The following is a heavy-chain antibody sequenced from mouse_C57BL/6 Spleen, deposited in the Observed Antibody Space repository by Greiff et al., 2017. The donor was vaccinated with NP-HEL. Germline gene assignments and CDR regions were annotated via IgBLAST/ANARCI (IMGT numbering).Heavy chain of an antibody. Sequence: QVQLQQPGTELVKPGASVKLSCKASGYTFTSYWMHWVKQRPGQGLEWIGNINPSNGGTNYNEKFKSKATLTVDKSSSTAYMQLSSLTSEDSAVDYCAREDGSSYNYYAMDYWGQGTSVTVSS. CDR3: AREDGSSYNYYAMDY. V-gene: IGHV1-53*01. D-gene: IGHD1-1*01. CDR1: GYTFTSYW. J-gene: IGHJ4*01. CDR2: INPSNGGT.